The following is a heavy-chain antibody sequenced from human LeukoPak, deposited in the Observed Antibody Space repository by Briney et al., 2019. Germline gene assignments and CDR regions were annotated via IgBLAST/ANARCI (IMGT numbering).Heavy chain of an antibody. J-gene: IGHJ4*02. Sequence: ASVKVSCKASGYTFTSYGISWVRQAPGQGLEWMGWTSAYNGNTNYAQKLQGRVTMTTDTSTSTAYMELRSLRSDDTAVYYCARDLRGRTIFGVVTPAFDYWGQGTLVTVSS. CDR1: GYTFTSYG. CDR3: ARDLRGRTIFGVVTPAFDY. V-gene: IGHV1-18*01. D-gene: IGHD3-3*01. CDR2: TSAYNGNT.